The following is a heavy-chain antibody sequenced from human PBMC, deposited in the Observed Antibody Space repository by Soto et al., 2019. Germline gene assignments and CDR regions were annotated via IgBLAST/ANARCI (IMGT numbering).Heavy chain of an antibody. CDR3: ARDLRGYSGNY. Sequence: SETLSLTCAVYGGSFSGYYWSWIRQPPGKGLEWIGEINHSGSTNYNPSLKSRVTISVDTSKNQFSLKLSSVTAADTAVYYCARDLRGYSGNYWGQGTLVTVSS. D-gene: IGHD5-12*01. J-gene: IGHJ4*02. CDR1: GGSFSGYY. CDR2: INHSGST. V-gene: IGHV4-34*01.